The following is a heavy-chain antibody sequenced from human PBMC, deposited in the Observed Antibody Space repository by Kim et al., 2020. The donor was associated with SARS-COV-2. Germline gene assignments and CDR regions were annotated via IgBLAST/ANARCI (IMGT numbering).Heavy chain of an antibody. CDR2: ISSSSSYI. CDR1: GFTFSSYS. D-gene: IGHD2-15*01. Sequence: GGSLRLSCAASGFTFSSYSMNWVRQAPGKGLEWVSSISSSSSYIYYADSVKGRFTISRDNAKNSLYLQMNSLRAEDTAVYYCARVLSPGVAKRMWPPDYWGQGTLVTVSS. V-gene: IGHV3-21*01. CDR3: ARVLSPGVAKRMWPPDY. J-gene: IGHJ4*02.